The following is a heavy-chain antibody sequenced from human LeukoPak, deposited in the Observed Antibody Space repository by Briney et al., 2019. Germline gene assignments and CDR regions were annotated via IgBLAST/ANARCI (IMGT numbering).Heavy chain of an antibody. V-gene: IGHV3-7*03. CDR1: GFTFSTYW. CDR3: AREAWIAATNY. CDR2: IKEDGSEK. Sequence: PGGSLRPSCAASGFTFSTYWMSWVRQAPGKGLEWVADIKEDGSEKYYVDSVKGRFTISRDNAKNSLYLQMNSLRAEDTAVYYCAREAWIAATNYWGQGTLVTVSS. D-gene: IGHD2-15*01. J-gene: IGHJ4*02.